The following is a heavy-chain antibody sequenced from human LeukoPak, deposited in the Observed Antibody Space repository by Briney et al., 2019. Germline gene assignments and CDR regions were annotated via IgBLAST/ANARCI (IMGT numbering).Heavy chain of an antibody. CDR1: GFAFSDYW. J-gene: IGHJ4*02. CDR2: IKQDGSEK. Sequence: GGSLRLSCAASGFAFSDYWMNWVRQAPGKGLEWVANIKQDGSEKYYVDSVTGRFTISRDNVKNSLYLQMNSLRAEDTAVYYCARGRDWVEYWGQGTLVTVSS. D-gene: IGHD3/OR15-3a*01. V-gene: IGHV3-7*05. CDR3: ARGRDWVEY.